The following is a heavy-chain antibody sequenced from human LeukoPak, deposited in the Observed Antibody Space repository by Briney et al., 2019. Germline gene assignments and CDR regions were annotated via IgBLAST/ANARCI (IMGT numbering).Heavy chain of an antibody. CDR1: GYTFTGYY. V-gene: IGHV1-2*02. Sequence: ASVKVSCKASGYTFTGYYMHWVRQAPGQGLEWMGWINPNSGGTNYAQKFQGRVTMTRDTSISTAYMELSRLRSDDTAVYYCARDQSYNWNYHYWGQGTLVTVSS. CDR3: ARDQSYNWNYHY. D-gene: IGHD1-7*01. CDR2: INPNSGGT. J-gene: IGHJ4*02.